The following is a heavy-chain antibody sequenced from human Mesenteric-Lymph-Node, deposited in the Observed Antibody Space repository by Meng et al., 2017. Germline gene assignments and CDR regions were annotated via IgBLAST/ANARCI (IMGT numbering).Heavy chain of an antibody. Sequence: GGSLRLSCAASGFTFSSYAMSWVRQAPGKGLEWVAGISWNSGGIGYAESVKGRFTISRDNAENSLYLQMNGLRADDTALYYCAKHRTPSDSYLSLNSFDLWGQGTMVTVSS. D-gene: IGHD2-21*02. J-gene: IGHJ3*01. CDR1: GFTFSSYA. V-gene: IGHV3-9*01. CDR3: AKHRTPSDSYLSLNSFDL. CDR2: ISWNSGGI.